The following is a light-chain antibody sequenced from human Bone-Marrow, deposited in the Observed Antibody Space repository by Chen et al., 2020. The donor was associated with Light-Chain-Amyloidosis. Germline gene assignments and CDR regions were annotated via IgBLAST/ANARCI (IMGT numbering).Light chain of an antibody. Sequence: SYVLTQPSSVSVAPGQTATMACGGNNIGSTSVHWYQQTPGQAPLRVGYDDSDRPSGIPERLSGSNSGHTATLTSSRVEAGDEADYYCQVWDRSSDRPVFGGGTKLTVL. J-gene: IGLJ3*02. CDR3: QVWDRSSDRPV. V-gene: IGLV3-21*02. CDR1: NIGSTS. CDR2: DDS.